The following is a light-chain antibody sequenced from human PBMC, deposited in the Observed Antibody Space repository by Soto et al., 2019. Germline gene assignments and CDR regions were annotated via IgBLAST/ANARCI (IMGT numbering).Light chain of an antibody. CDR3: SSYTSSTVI. V-gene: IGLV2-14*01. J-gene: IGLJ2*01. CDR2: DVS. CDR1: SSDVGDYNY. Sequence: QSVLTQPASVSGSPGQSITISCTGTSSDVGDYNYVSWYQQHPGKAPKLMIYDVSNRPSGVSDRFSGSKSGNTASLIISGLQAEDEADYYCSSYTSSTVIFGGGTKVTVL.